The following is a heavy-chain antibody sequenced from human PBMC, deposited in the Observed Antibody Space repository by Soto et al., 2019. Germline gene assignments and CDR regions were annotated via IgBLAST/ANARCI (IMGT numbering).Heavy chain of an antibody. D-gene: IGHD2-15*01. CDR1: GGAFSSYA. CDR2: INPMFGTE. V-gene: IGHV1-69*13. J-gene: IGHJ6*02. CDR3: TVVVAAKEARVYYYAMAV. Sequence: SVKVSGKASGGAFSSYAISWVRQAPLQVLERMVAINPMFGTENYVQKFQGRVTITVDESTSTAYMDMISLRSEETAVYYCTVVVAAKEARVYYYAMAVWGQGTTVTISS.